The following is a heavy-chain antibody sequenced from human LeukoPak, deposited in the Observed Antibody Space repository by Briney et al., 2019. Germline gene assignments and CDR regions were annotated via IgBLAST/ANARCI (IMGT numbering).Heavy chain of an antibody. J-gene: IGHJ1*01. CDR2: INHSGST. CDR3: ARYSSSWYGYFQH. Sequence: KPSETLSLTCAVYGGSFSGYYWSWIRQPPGKGLEWIGEINHSGSTNYNPSLKSRVTISVDTSKNQFSLKLSSVTAADTAVYYCARYSSSWYGYFQHWGQGTLVTVSS. V-gene: IGHV4-34*01. D-gene: IGHD6-13*01. CDR1: GGSFSGYY.